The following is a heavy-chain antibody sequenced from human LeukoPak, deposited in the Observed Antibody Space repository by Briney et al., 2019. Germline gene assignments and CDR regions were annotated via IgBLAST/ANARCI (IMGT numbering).Heavy chain of an antibody. CDR2: INPSGGST. J-gene: IGHJ4*02. V-gene: IGHV1-46*01. CDR1: GYTFSSYY. CDR3: ARAYGAGGMLYGPDY. D-gene: IGHD2-8*01. Sequence: ASVKVSCKASGYTFSSYYMHWVRQAPGQGLEWMGIINPSGGSTSYAQKFQGRVTMTRDTSTSTVYMELSSLRSEDTAVYYCARAYGAGGMLYGPDYWGQGTLVTVSS.